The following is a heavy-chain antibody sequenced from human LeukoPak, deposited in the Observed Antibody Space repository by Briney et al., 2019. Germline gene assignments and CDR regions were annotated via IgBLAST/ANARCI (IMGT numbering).Heavy chain of an antibody. CDR2: IYYSGST. J-gene: IGHJ6*03. V-gene: IGHV4-59*01. CDR1: GGSISLYY. D-gene: IGHD2-2*01. CDR3: ARADLCSKRNCFIRPMDV. Sequence: SETLSLTCTVSGGSISLYYWNWIRQPPGKGLEWIGYIYYSGSTTYNPSLKSRVTMSVDTAKNQFSLKLRSVTAAETAVYYCARADLCSKRNCFIRPMDVWGKGTTVTVSS.